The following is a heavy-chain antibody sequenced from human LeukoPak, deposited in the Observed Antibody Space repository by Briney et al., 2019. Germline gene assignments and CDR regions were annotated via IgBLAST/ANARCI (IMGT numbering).Heavy chain of an antibody. CDR2: IWYDGSNK. D-gene: IGHD5-24*01. Sequence: GRSLRLSCAASGFTFGSYGMHWVRQAPGKGLEWVAVIWYDGSNKYYADSVKGRFTISRDNSKNTLYLQMNSLRAEDTAVYYCASLPRDGYNLYYYYGMDVWGQGTTVTVSS. V-gene: IGHV3-33*01. CDR1: GFTFGSYG. CDR3: ASLPRDGYNLYYYYGMDV. J-gene: IGHJ6*02.